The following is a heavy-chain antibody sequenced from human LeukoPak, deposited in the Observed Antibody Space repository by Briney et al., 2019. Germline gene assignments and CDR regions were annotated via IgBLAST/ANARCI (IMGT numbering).Heavy chain of an antibody. J-gene: IGHJ6*03. CDR3: ARASYYMVRGTNYYYYMDV. Sequence: SETLSLTCAVYGGSFSGYYWSWIRQPPGKGLEWIGEINHSGSTNYNPSLKSRVTISVDTSKNQFSLKLSSVTAADTAVYYCARASYYMVRGTNYYYYMDVWGKGTTVTISS. D-gene: IGHD3-10*01. CDR2: INHSGST. V-gene: IGHV4-34*01. CDR1: GGSFSGYY.